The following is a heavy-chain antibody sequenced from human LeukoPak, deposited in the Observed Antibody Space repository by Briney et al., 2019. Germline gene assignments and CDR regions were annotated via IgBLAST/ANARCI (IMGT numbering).Heavy chain of an antibody. Sequence: GASVKVSCKASGYTFTSYYMHWVRQAPGQGLEWMGLINPSSDTTNHAQKFQGRVTMTRDTSTSTVYMELSSLRSEDTAVYYCARSLAARGAFDYWGRGTLVTVSS. D-gene: IGHD6-6*01. CDR3: ARSLAARGAFDY. V-gene: IGHV1-46*03. CDR1: GYTFTSYY. CDR2: INPSSDTT. J-gene: IGHJ4*02.